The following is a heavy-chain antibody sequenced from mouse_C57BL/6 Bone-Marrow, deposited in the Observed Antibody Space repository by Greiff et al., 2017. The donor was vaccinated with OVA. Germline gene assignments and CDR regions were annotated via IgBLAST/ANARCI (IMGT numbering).Heavy chain of an antibody. V-gene: IGHV5-6*01. J-gene: IGHJ3*01. CDR3: ARHVRSKAWFAY. CDR1: GFTFSSYG. Sequence: EVKLMESGGDLVKPGGSLKLSCAASGFTFSSYGMSWVRQTPDKRLEWVATISSGGSYTYYPDSVKGRFTISSDNAKNTLYLQMSSLKSEDTAMYYCARHVRSKAWFAYWGQGTLVTVSA. CDR2: ISSGGSYT.